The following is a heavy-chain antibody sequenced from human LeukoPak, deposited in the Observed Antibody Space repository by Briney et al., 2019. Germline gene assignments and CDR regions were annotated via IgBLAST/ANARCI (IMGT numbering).Heavy chain of an antibody. D-gene: IGHD3-9*01. Sequence: PGGSPRLSCAASGFTFSSYWMSWVRQAPGKGLEWVANIKQDGSEKYYVDSVKGRFTISRDNAKNSLYLQMNSLRAEDTAVYYCAREDYDILTDQQGAFDIWGQGTMVTVSS. J-gene: IGHJ3*02. CDR3: AREDYDILTDQQGAFDI. CDR1: GFTFSSYW. CDR2: IKQDGSEK. V-gene: IGHV3-7*01.